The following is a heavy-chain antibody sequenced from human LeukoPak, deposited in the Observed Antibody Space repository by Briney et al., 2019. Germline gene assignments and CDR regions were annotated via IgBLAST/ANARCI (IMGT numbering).Heavy chain of an antibody. D-gene: IGHD1-14*01. V-gene: IGHV4-39*01. Sequence: SETLSLTCTVPGGSISSSSYYWGWIRQPPGKGLEWIGSIYYSGSTYYNPSLKSRVTISVDTSKNQFSLKLSSVTAADTAVYYCARHPEATRFDPWGQGTLVTVSS. CDR1: GGSISSSSYY. CDR2: IYYSGST. CDR3: ARHPEATRFDP. J-gene: IGHJ5*02.